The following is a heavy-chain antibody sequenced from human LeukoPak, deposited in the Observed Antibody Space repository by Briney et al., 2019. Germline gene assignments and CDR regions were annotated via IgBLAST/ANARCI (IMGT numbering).Heavy chain of an antibody. J-gene: IGHJ5*02. CDR2: ISGSGDNT. Sequence: GSLRLSCAAFGFTFSSYGMNWVRQAPGKGLEWVSFISGSGDNTAFADSVKGRFTISRDNSKNMLYLQMNSLRAEDTAVYFCAKGPWFGESWGQGTLVTVSS. CDR3: AKGPWFGES. D-gene: IGHD3-10*01. CDR1: GFTFSSYG. V-gene: IGHV3-23*01.